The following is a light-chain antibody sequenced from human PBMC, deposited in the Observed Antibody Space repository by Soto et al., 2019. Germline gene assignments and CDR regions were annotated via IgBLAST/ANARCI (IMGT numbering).Light chain of an antibody. CDR3: QQYGRSVG. CDR1: QSVSRN. Sequence: EIVMTQSPATLSVSPGERATLFCRASQSVSRNLAWHQQKPGQAPSLLIYGASTRAPGTPDRFSGSGSGTDFTLTVSRLEPEDFAVYYCQQYGRSVGFGQGTKVDI. V-gene: IGKV3-20*01. J-gene: IGKJ1*01. CDR2: GAS.